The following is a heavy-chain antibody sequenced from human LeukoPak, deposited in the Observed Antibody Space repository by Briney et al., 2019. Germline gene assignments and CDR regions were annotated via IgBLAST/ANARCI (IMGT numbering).Heavy chain of an antibody. D-gene: IGHD2-15*01. Sequence: GGSLRLSCAASGFTFSSYAMHWVRQAPGKGLEWVAVISYDGSNKYYADSVKGRFTISRDNSKNTLYLQMNSLRAEDTAVYYCARGYCSGGSCYFDYWGQGTLVTVSS. CDR1: GFTFSSYA. J-gene: IGHJ4*02. V-gene: IGHV3-30*04. CDR2: ISYDGSNK. CDR3: ARGYCSGGSCYFDY.